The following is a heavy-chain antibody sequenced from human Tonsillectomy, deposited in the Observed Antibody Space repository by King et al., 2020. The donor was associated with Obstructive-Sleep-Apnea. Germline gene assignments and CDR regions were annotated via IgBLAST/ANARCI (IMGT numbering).Heavy chain of an antibody. D-gene: IGHD2-2*01. J-gene: IGHJ4*02. Sequence: DVQLVESGGGLVQPGRSLRLSCAASGFTFDDYAMHWVRQAPGKGLEWVSGISWNSGSIGYADSVKGRFTISRDNAKNSLYLQMNSLRAEDTALYYCAKSGDLLGYCSSTSCYIDYWGQGTLVTVSS. CDR2: ISWNSGSI. V-gene: IGHV3-9*01. CDR3: AKSGDLLGYCSSTSCYIDY. CDR1: GFTFDDYA.